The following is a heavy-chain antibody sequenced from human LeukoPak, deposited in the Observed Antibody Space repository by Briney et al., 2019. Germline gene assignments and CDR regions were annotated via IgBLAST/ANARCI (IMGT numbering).Heavy chain of an antibody. V-gene: IGHV3-53*01. CDR1: GVTVSSNF. CDR3: AGSGSGWFDY. CDR2: IYSGGNT. Sequence: GGSLRLSCVASGVTVSSNFMSWVRQAPGKGLEWVSVIYSGGNTYYADSVKGRFTISRDHSKNTLYLQMNSLRDEDTAVYYCAGSGSGWFDYWGLGILVTVSS. J-gene: IGHJ4*02. D-gene: IGHD6-19*01.